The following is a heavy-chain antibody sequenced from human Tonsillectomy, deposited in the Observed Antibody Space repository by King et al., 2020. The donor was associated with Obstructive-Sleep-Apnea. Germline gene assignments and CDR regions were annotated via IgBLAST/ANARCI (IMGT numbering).Heavy chain of an antibody. CDR1: GFTFDDYT. D-gene: IGHD3-22*01. V-gene: IGHV3-43*01. Sequence: QLVQSGGVVVQPGGSLRLSCAASGFTFDDYTMHWVRQVPGKGLEWVSLISWDGGSTYYADSVKGRFTISRDNSKNSLYLQMNSLRPEDTALYYCAKDSYYYDSSGYYDYWDQGTLVTVSS. CDR2: ISWDGGST. CDR3: AKDSYYYDSSGYYDY. J-gene: IGHJ4*02.